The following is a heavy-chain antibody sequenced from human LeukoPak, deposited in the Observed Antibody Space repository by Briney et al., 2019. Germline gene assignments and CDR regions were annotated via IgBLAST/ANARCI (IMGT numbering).Heavy chain of an antibody. Sequence: PSETLSLTCTVSGDSISSSSYYWAWIRQPPGKGLEWFGSIYYSGSTYYTPSLKSRVTISVETSKNKFSLKVSSVTAADTAVYYCARQTWIELWHFDYWGQGALVTVSS. J-gene: IGHJ4*02. CDR2: IYYSGST. CDR1: GDSISSSSYY. D-gene: IGHD5-18*01. V-gene: IGHV4-39*01. CDR3: ARQTWIELWHFDY.